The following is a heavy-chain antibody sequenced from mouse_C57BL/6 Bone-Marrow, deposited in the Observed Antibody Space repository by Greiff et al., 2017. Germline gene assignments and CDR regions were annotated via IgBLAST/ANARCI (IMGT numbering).Heavy chain of an antibody. Sequence: EVMLVESGGGLVKPGGSLKLSCAASGFTFSSYTMSWVRQTPEKRLEWVATISGGGGNTYYPDSVKGRFTISRDNAKNTLYLQMSSLRSEDTALYYCARQYYYGSSVDYWGQGTTLTVSS. J-gene: IGHJ2*01. CDR2: ISGGGGNT. CDR1: GFTFSSYT. CDR3: ARQYYYGSSVDY. V-gene: IGHV5-9*01. D-gene: IGHD1-1*01.